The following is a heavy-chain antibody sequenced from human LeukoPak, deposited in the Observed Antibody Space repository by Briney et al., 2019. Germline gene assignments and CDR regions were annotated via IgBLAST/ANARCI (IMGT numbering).Heavy chain of an antibody. CDR3: ARDSGDWSVDY. CDR1: GYPFTSYH. CDR2: IKPIDDTT. V-gene: IGHV1-46*01. Sequence: ASVKVSCKTSGYPFTSYHMHWVRRAPGQGLEWMGIIKPIDDTTSFTQKFQGRLTMTRDTSTSTVFMELTSLRSEDTALYYCARDSGDWSVDYWGQGTLVTVSS. J-gene: IGHJ4*02. D-gene: IGHD2-21*02.